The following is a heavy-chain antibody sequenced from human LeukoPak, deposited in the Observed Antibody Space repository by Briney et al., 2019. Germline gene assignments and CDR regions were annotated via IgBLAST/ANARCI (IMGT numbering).Heavy chain of an antibody. J-gene: IGHJ6*02. CDR1: GGSISSGGYY. V-gene: IGHV4-31*03. D-gene: IGHD2-15*01. Sequence: SETLSLTCTVSGGSISSGGYYWSWIRQHPGKGLEWIGYIYYSGSTYYNPSLKSRVTISVDTSKNQFSLKLSSVTAADTAVYYCARVAPIYCSGGSCYSDYYYYYGMDVWGQGTTVTVSS. CDR2: IYYSGST. CDR3: ARVAPIYCSGGSCYSDYYYYYGMDV.